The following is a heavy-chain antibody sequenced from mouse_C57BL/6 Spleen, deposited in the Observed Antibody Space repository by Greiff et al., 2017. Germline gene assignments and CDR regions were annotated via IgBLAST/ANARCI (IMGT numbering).Heavy chain of an antibody. CDR1: GFNIKNTY. V-gene: IGHV14-3*01. CDR2: IDPANGNT. CDR3: AGSAYYGSSYGYFDD. D-gene: IGHD1-1*01. Sequence: VQLQQSVAELVRPGASVKLSCTASGFNIKNTYMHWVKQRPEQGLEWIGRIDPANGNTKYAPKFQGKATITADTSSNTAYMHLSSLTSEDTAIYYCAGSAYYGSSYGYFDDWGQGTTLTVSS. J-gene: IGHJ2*01.